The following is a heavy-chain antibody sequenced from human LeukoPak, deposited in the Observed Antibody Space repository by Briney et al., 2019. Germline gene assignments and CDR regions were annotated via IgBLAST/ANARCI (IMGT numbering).Heavy chain of an antibody. CDR1: GFTFSNYA. V-gene: IGHV3-64*01. D-gene: IGHD3-22*01. Sequence: GGSLRLSCAASGFTFSNYAMHWVRQAPGKGLEYVSTISSNGGSTYYANSVKGRFTISRDNSENTLYLQMGSLRAEDMAVYYCARNYYDSSGYYGPFDYWGQGTLVTVSS. CDR2: ISSNGGST. J-gene: IGHJ4*02. CDR3: ARNYYDSSGYYGPFDY.